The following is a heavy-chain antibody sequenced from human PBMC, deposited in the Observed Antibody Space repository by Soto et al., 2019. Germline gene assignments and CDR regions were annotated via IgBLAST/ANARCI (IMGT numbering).Heavy chain of an antibody. J-gene: IGHJ4*02. CDR1: GGTLSSYT. CDR2: VIPNLGVT. CDR3: ARDKGYCSDTSRQPFYS. Sequence: ASVKVSCKASGGTLSSYTCSWVRQAPGQGLEWMGRVIPNLGVTNYAKKFQGRFTIVVDTSTSTAYMELNSLRYEDTAVYYCARDKGYCSDTSRQPFYSWAQGPRVPVSS. D-gene: IGHD2-15*01. V-gene: IGHV1-69*04.